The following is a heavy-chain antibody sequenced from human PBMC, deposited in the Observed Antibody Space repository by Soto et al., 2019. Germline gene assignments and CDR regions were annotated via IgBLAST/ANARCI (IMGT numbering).Heavy chain of an antibody. CDR2: IWYDGSNK. CDR1: GFTFSSCG. J-gene: IGHJ4*02. V-gene: IGHV3-33*01. Sequence: GGSLRLSCAASGFTFSSCGMRWVRQAPGKGLEWVAVIWYDGSNKYYADSVKGRFTISRDNSKNTLYLQMNSLRAEDTAVYYCARDPEYSSSFDYWGQGTLVTVSS. CDR3: ARDPEYSSSFDY. D-gene: IGHD6-6*01.